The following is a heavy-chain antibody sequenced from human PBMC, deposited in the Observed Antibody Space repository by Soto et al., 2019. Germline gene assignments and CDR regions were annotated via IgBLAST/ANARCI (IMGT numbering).Heavy chain of an antibody. CDR2: TYYRSKWYN. V-gene: IGHV6-1*01. D-gene: IGHD3-9*01. J-gene: IGHJ3*02. CDR1: GDSVSSNSAA. Sequence: SQTLSLTCVISGDSVSSNSAAWNWIRQSPSRGLEWLGRTYYRSKWYNDYAVSVKSRITINPDTSKNQFSLQLNSVTPEDTAVYYCARESTYIQLTGYYPRAFDIWGQGTMVTVSS. CDR3: ARESTYIQLTGYYPRAFDI.